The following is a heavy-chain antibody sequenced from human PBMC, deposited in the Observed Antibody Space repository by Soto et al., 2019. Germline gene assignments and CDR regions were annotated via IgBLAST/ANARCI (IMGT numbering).Heavy chain of an antibody. Sequence: NVSCKASGYTFTSYAMHWVRQAPGQRLEWMGWINACNGNTKYSQKFQGRVTITRDTSASTAYMELSSLRSEDTAVYYCARGSSIAASPDAFDIWGQGTMVTVSS. CDR1: GYTFTSYA. J-gene: IGHJ3*02. CDR2: INACNGNT. D-gene: IGHD6-6*01. V-gene: IGHV1-3*01. CDR3: ARGSSIAASPDAFDI.